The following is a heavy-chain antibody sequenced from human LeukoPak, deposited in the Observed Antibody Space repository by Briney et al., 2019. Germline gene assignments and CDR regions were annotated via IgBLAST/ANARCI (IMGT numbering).Heavy chain of an antibody. Sequence: TGGSLRLSCAASGFTFSSYSMNWVRQAPGKGLEWVSYISSSSSTIYYADSVKDRFTISRDNAKNSLYLQMNSLRAEDTAVYYCARDLGSWYAEFAYWGQGTLVTVSS. D-gene: IGHD6-13*01. CDR3: ARDLGSWYAEFAY. V-gene: IGHV3-48*01. CDR2: ISSSSSTI. J-gene: IGHJ4*02. CDR1: GFTFSSYS.